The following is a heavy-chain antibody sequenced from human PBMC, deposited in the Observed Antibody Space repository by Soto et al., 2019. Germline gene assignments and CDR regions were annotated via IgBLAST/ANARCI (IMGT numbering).Heavy chain of an antibody. D-gene: IGHD2-15*01. CDR3: ARGGGIVTKHLFDY. CDR1: GFTFSSYA. J-gene: IGHJ4*02. Sequence: GGALRVSCEASGFTFSSYAIHWGRQAPGKGLEWAAVISYDGSNKYYADSVKGRFTISRDNSKNTLYLQMNSLRAEDTAVYYCARGGGIVTKHLFDYWGQGTLVTVSP. V-gene: IGHV3-30-3*01. CDR2: ISYDGSNK.